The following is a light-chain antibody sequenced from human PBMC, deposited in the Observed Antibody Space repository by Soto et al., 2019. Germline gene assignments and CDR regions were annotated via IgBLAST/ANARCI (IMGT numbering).Light chain of an antibody. CDR3: QQYGNSPT. Sequence: EIVLTQSPGTLSLSPGERATLSRRASQSVSSSYLAWYQQKPGQAPRLLIYGASSRTTGTPDRFSGGGSGTDFTLTISRLEPEDFAVYYCQQYGNSPTFGPGTKVDIK. J-gene: IGKJ1*01. V-gene: IGKV3-20*01. CDR1: QSVSSSY. CDR2: GAS.